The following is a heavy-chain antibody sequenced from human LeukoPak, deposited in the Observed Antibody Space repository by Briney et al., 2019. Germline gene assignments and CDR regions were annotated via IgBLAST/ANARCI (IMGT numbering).Heavy chain of an antibody. D-gene: IGHD3-3*01. V-gene: IGHV3-23*01. J-gene: IGHJ4*02. CDR3: AKKSLWSGPFDY. CDR1: GFIFSNYA. Sequence: GGSLRLSCKASGFIFSNYAMSWVRQAPGKGLEWVSIITGSGGNSYYTDSVKGRFTLSRDNSKDTLFLQMNSLRAEDTAVYFCAKKSLWSGPFDYWGQGTLVTVFS. CDR2: ITGSGGNS.